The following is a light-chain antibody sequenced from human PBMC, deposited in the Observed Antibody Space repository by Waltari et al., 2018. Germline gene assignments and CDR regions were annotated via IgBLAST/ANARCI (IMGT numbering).Light chain of an antibody. Sequence: EMVLTQSPGTLSLSPGERATLSCRPSQTVSSNYLAWYQQKPGQAPRLLIDGASTRATGIPGRFSGSGSGTDFTLTISRLEPEDFAVYYCQQSDASPVWTFGQGTKVEIK. CDR1: QTVSSNY. CDR3: QQSDASPVWT. CDR2: GAS. V-gene: IGKV3-20*01. J-gene: IGKJ1*01.